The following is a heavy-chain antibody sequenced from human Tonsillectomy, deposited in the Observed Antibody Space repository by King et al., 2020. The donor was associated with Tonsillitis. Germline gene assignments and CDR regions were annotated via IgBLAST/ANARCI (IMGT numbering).Heavy chain of an antibody. CDR2: IWYDGSNK. J-gene: IGHJ6*02. CDR3: ARERWMVRGATVYYYYYGMDV. CDR1: GFTFSSYG. Sequence: VQLVESGGGVVQPGRSLRLSCAASGFTFSSYGMHWVRQAPGKGREWVAVIWYDGSNKYYADSVKGRFTISRDNSKNTLYLQMNSLRAEDTAVYYCARERWMVRGATVYYYYYGMDVWGQGTTVTVSS. D-gene: IGHD3-10*01. V-gene: IGHV3-33*01.